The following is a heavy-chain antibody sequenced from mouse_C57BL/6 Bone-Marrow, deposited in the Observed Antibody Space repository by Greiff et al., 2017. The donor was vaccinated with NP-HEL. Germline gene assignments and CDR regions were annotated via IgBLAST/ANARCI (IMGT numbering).Heavy chain of an antibody. CDR1: GFTFSDYG. J-gene: IGHJ1*03. V-gene: IGHV5-17*01. D-gene: IGHD1-1*01. CDR3: ARGYYYYGSSYWYFDV. CDR2: ISSGSSTI. Sequence: VQLKESGGGLVKPGGSLKLSCAASGFTFSDYGMHWVRQAPEKGLEWVAYISSGSSTIYYADPVKGRFTISRDNAKNTLFLQMTSLRSEDTAMYYCARGYYYYGSSYWYFDVWGTGTTVTVSS.